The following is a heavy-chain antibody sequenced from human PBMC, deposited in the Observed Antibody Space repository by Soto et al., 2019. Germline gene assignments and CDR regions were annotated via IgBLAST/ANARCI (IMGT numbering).Heavy chain of an antibody. Sequence: ASVKVSCKASGYTFTSYYMHWVRQAPGQGLEWMGIINPSGGSTSYAQKFQGRVTMTRDTSTSTVYMELSSLRSEDTAVYYCARELGGGSYYVYEYYFDYWGQGTLVTVSS. D-gene: IGHD1-26*01. CDR1: GYTFTSYY. V-gene: IGHV1-46*03. CDR3: ARELGGGSYYVYEYYFDY. CDR2: INPSGGST. J-gene: IGHJ4*02.